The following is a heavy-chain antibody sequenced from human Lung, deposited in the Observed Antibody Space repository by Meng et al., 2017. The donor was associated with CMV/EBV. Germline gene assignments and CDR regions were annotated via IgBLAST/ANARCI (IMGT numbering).Heavy chain of an antibody. D-gene: IGHD2-15*01. CDR3: ARASCSGGSCYDPVYYFDY. CDR2: IYATGSR. Sequence: QVQLQEAGPGLVKPSQTLSLTCSASGDSISSGNNYWSWIRPPAGKGLEFIGRIYATGSRSYNPSLKSRVTISVDTSKNQFSLRLSSVTAADTAVYFCARASCSGGSCYDPVYYFDYWGQGTLVTVSS. V-gene: IGHV4-61*02. CDR1: GDSISSGNNY. J-gene: IGHJ4*02.